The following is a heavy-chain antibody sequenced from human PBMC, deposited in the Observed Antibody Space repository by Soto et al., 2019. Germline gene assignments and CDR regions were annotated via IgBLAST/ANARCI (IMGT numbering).Heavy chain of an antibody. CDR3: ARDTYYYDSSGYWPSRDY. V-gene: IGHV3-30-3*01. CDR1: GFTFSSYA. J-gene: IGHJ4*02. Sequence: QVQLVESGGGVVQPGRSLRLSCAASGFTFSSYAMHWVRQAPGKGLGWVAVISYDGSNKYYADSVKGRFTISRDNSKNTLYLQMNSLRAEDTSVYYCARDTYYYDSSGYWPSRDYLGQGTLVTVSS. D-gene: IGHD3-22*01. CDR2: ISYDGSNK.